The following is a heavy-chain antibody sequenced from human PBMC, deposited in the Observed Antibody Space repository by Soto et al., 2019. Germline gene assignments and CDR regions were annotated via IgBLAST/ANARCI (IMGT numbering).Heavy chain of an antibody. CDR2: IYYSGST. J-gene: IGHJ5*02. Sequence: SETLSLTCTVSGGSISSYYWSWIRQPPGKGLEWIGYIYYSGSTNYNPSLKSRVTISVDTSKNQFSLKLSSVTAADTAVYYCARQGAVAGFDWFDPWGQGTLVTV. D-gene: IGHD6-19*01. CDR1: GGSISSYY. V-gene: IGHV4-59*08. CDR3: ARQGAVAGFDWFDP.